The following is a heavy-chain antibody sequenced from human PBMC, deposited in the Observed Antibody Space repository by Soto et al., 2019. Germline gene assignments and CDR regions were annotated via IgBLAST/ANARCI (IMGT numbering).Heavy chain of an antibody. CDR3: ARGGSGSFHSYFDY. J-gene: IGHJ4*02. CDR1: GFTLSSYS. Sequence: PGGSLRLSCAASGFTLSSYSMNWVRQAPGKGLEWVSSISSSSSYIYYADSVKGRFTISRDNAKNSLYLQMNSLRAEDTAVYYCARGGSGSFHSYFDYWGQGTLVTVSS. V-gene: IGHV3-21*01. D-gene: IGHD1-26*01. CDR2: ISSSSSYI.